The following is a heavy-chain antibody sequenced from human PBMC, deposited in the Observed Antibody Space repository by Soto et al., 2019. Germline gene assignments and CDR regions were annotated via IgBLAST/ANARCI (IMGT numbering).Heavy chain of an antibody. Sequence: QVQLVQSGAEVKKPGASVKVSCKASGYTFTSYYMHWVRQAPGQGLEWMGIINPSGGSTSHAQKFQGRVTMTRDTSTSTVYIELSSLRSEDTAVYYCARDRGPPYCSSTSCYESYYYGMDVWGQGTTVTVSS. CDR3: ARDRGPPYCSSTSCYESYYYGMDV. CDR2: INPSGGST. CDR1: GYTFTSYY. D-gene: IGHD2-2*01. J-gene: IGHJ6*02. V-gene: IGHV1-46*01.